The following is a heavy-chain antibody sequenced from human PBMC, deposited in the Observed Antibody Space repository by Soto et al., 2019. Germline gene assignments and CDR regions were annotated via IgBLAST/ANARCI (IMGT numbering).Heavy chain of an antibody. CDR3: ARSVAVPGAHIDY. J-gene: IGHJ4*02. D-gene: IGHD6-19*01. CDR1: GGSISASY. V-gene: IGHV4-59*01. CDR2: VYYTGST. Sequence: SETLSLTCSVSGGSISASYWSWIRQSPGKGLEWLGYVYYTGSTNYSPSLRSRVSISVDTSKNESSLRLSSVAAADTAVYFCARSVAVPGAHIDYWGQGTQVPVSS.